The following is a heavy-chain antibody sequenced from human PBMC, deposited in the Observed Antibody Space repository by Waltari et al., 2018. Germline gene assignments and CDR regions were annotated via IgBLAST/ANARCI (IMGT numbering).Heavy chain of an antibody. CDR3: ARTTTIKSLDY. CDR2: IDPEDGET. J-gene: IGHJ4*02. CDR1: GYSFTDYY. V-gene: IGHV1-69-2*01. Sequence: EVQLVQSGAEVKKPGATVKISCKASGYSFTDYYMHWVQQAPGKGLGWVGRIDPEDGETKYAEKFQGRATITADTSIDTAYMELSSLRSEDTAIFYCARTTTIKSLDYWGQGTLVTVSS. D-gene: IGHD1-7*01.